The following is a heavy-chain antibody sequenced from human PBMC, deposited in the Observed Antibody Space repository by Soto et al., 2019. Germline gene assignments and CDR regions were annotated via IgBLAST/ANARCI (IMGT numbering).Heavy chain of an antibody. Sequence: PSAKVSCTASGYTFTTYGISWVRQSPGQGLEWWGLISAYYGSTSYAQKVQGRVTMTRDTSTITAYMELRSLRSDDTAVYYCVREREEMSTIMLDYWGQGTLVTVSS. V-gene: IGHV1-18*01. CDR1: GYTFTTYG. D-gene: IGHD3-16*01. J-gene: IGHJ4*02. CDR2: ISAYYGST. CDR3: VREREEMSTIMLDY.